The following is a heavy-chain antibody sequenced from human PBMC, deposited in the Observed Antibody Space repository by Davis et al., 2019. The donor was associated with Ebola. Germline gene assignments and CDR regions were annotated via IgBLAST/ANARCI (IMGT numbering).Heavy chain of an antibody. J-gene: IGHJ4*02. CDR3: ARDGRAYCGGDCYIDY. V-gene: IGHV1-18*01. CDR2: ISAYNGNT. CDR1: GYTFTSYG. D-gene: IGHD2-21*02. Sequence: ASVKVSCKASGYTFTSYGINWVRQAPGQGLEWMGWISAYNGNTNYAQKLQGRVTMTTDTSTSTAYMELSSLRSEDTAVYYCARDGRAYCGGDCYIDYWGQGTLVTVSS.